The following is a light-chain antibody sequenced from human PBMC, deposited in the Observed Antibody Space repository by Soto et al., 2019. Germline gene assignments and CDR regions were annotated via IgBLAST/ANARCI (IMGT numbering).Light chain of an antibody. CDR3: QQYENIHT. CDR2: DAS. Sequence: DILITQSPAPPPASAGYRATITCRANQSISTWLAWYQPKPGRAPNLLIYDASNWEAGVPSRFRGSGSGTDFTFTIRRLKPEDTATYYCQQYENIHTFGQGTKLDIK. J-gene: IGKJ5*01. CDR1: QSISTW. V-gene: IGKV1-33*01.